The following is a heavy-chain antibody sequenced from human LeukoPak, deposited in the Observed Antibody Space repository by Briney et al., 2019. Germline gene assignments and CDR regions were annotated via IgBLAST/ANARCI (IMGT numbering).Heavy chain of an antibody. CDR2: ISYDGSSK. Sequence: PGRSLRLSCTASGFTFSDYGMHWVRQAPGKGLEWVAVISYDGSSKYYADSVKGRFTNSRDSSRNILYLQMNSLRDEDTAVYYCAKDYGSGNYYNGIYYYDGMDVWGQGTTVTVSS. V-gene: IGHV3-30*18. CDR1: GFTFSDYG. J-gene: IGHJ6*02. CDR3: AKDYGSGNYYNGIYYYDGMDV. D-gene: IGHD3-10*01.